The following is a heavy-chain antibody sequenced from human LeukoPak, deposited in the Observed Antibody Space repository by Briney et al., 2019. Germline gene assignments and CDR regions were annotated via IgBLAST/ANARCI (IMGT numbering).Heavy chain of an antibody. D-gene: IGHD2-8*01. CDR1: GGSISSYY. CDR3: ARSLKYCTNGVCYRPPPKNYYYYGMDV. J-gene: IGHJ6*02. Sequence: SETLSLTCTVSGGSISSYYWSWIRQPPGKGLEWIGEINHSGSTNYNPSLKSRVTISVDTSKNQFSLKLSSVTAADTAVYYCARSLKYCTNGVCYRPPPKNYYYYGMDVWGQGTTVTVSS. V-gene: IGHV4-34*01. CDR2: INHSGST.